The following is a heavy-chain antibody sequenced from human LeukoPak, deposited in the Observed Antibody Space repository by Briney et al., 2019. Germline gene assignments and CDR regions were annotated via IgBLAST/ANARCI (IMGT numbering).Heavy chain of an antibody. CDR2: IWYDGSNK. CDR1: GFTISSYG. CDR3: ARDHRPYYDILTGYYDY. V-gene: IGHV3-33*01. Sequence: GGSLRLSCAASGFTISSYGMHWVRQAPGKGLEWVAVIWYDGSNKYYADSVKGRFTISRDNSKNTLYLQMNSLRAEDTAVYYCARDHRPYYDILTGYYDYWGQGTLVTVSS. J-gene: IGHJ4*02. D-gene: IGHD3-9*01.